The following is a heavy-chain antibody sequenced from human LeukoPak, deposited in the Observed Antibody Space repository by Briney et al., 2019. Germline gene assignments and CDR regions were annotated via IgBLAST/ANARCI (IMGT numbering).Heavy chain of an antibody. Sequence: PSETLSLTCXVSGGSISSHYWSWIRQPPGKGLEWIGYIYYSGSTNYNPSLKSRVTISVDTSKNQFSLKLSSVTAADTAVYYCARGAGADYWGQGTLVTVSS. CDR2: IYYSGST. CDR1: GGSISSHY. V-gene: IGHV4-59*11. CDR3: ARGAGADY. D-gene: IGHD6-13*01. J-gene: IGHJ4*02.